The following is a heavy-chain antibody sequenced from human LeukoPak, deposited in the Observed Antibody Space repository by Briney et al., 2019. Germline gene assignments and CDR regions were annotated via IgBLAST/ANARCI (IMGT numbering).Heavy chain of an antibody. CDR3: ARERDIVVAG. Sequence: PSETLSLTCTVSGGSINFYYWSWVRQPPGKGLEWIGYIYHNGNTNYNPSLKSRITMSVDPSKNQFSLKLSSVTAADTAVYYCARERDIVVAGWGQGTLVTVSS. CDR2: IYHNGNT. CDR1: GGSINFYY. D-gene: IGHD2-15*01. J-gene: IGHJ4*02. V-gene: IGHV4-59*12.